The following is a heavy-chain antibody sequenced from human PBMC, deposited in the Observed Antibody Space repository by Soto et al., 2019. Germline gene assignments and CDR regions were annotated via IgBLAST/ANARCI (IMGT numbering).Heavy chain of an antibody. CDR1: GYTFTSYD. J-gene: IGHJ5*02. CDR3: ASVTYYYDSSGYYFLWFEP. Sequence: QVQLVQSGAEVKKPGASVKVSCKASGYTFTSYDINWVRQATGQGLEWMGWMNPNSGNTGYAQKFQGRVTMTRNTAIGTAYMELSSLRSEETAVYYCASVTYYYDSSGYYFLWFEPWGQGTLVTVSS. D-gene: IGHD3-22*01. CDR2: MNPNSGNT. V-gene: IGHV1-8*01.